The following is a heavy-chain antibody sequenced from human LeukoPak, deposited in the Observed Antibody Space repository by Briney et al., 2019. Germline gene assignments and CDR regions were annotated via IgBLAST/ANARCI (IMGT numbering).Heavy chain of an antibody. CDR3: ARDPDDRSGLDAFET. V-gene: IGHV3-53*01. Sequence: GGSLRLSCAASGFSVSNNYMNWVRQASGKGLEWVSVMHSDGRTFYADSVKGRFTISRDKSKYMFYLQMDSLRAEDTAVYYCARDPDDRSGLDAFETWGQGTKVTVS. CDR2: MHSDGRT. J-gene: IGHJ3*02. CDR1: GFSVSNNY. D-gene: IGHD3-22*01.